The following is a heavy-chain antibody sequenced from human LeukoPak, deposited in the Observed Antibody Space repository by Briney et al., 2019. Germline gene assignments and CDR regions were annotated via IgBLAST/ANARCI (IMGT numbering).Heavy chain of an antibody. V-gene: IGHV4-34*01. CDR2: INHSGST. D-gene: IGHD6-19*01. CDR3: ARGSSVWYGGKYFQH. J-gene: IGHJ1*01. Sequence: PSETLSLTCAVYGGSFSGYYWSWIRQPPGKGLEWIGEINHSGSTNYNPSLKSRVTISVDTSKNQFSLKLSSVTAADTAVYYCARGSSVWYGGKYFQHLGQGALLTVSS. CDR1: GGSFSGYY.